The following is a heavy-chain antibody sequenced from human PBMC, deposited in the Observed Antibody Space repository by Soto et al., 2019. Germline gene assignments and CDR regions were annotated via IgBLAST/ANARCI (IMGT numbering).Heavy chain of an antibody. J-gene: IGHJ5*02. CDR1: GGSISSSNW. Sequence: PSETLSLTCAVSGGSISSSNWWSWVRQPPGKGLEWIGEIYHSGSTNYNPSLKSRVTISVDKSKNQFSLELSSVTAADTAVYYCARDLVGGYYDFWSGSRGRFDPWGQGTLVTVSS. CDR3: ARDLVGGYYDFWSGSRGRFDP. D-gene: IGHD3-3*01. V-gene: IGHV4-4*02. CDR2: IYHSGST.